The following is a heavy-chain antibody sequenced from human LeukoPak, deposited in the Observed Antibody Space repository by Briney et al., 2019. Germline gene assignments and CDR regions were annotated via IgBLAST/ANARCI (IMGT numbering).Heavy chain of an antibody. Sequence: SETLSLTYTVSGGSISSYYWSWIRQPPGKVLEWIGYIYYSGSTNYNPSLKSRVTISVDTSKNQFSLKLSSVTAADTAVYYCARQGSAYYDFWSGYYNGWFDPWGQGTLVTVSS. D-gene: IGHD3-3*01. CDR3: ARQGSAYYDFWSGYYNGWFDP. CDR1: GGSISSYY. CDR2: IYYSGST. J-gene: IGHJ5*02. V-gene: IGHV4-59*08.